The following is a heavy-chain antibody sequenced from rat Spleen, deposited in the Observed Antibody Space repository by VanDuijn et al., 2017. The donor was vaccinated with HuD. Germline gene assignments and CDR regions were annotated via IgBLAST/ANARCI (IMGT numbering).Heavy chain of an antibody. CDR2: INPDGGGT. Sequence: EVQLVESGGGLVRPGRSLKLSCAASGFTFSSYWMYWVRQAPGKGLEWISSINPDGGGTCYPDSVKGRFTISRDNAKSTLYLQMDSLRSEDTATYYCARGEAAIFDYWGQGVMVTVSS. J-gene: IGHJ2*01. V-gene: IGHV5-58*01. D-gene: IGHD1-2*01. CDR1: GFTFSSYW. CDR3: ARGEAAIFDY.